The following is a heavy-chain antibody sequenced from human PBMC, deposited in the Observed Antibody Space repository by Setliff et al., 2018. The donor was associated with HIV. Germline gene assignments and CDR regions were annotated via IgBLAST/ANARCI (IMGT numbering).Heavy chain of an antibody. V-gene: IGHV4-59*08. J-gene: IGHJ3*02. D-gene: IGHD3-22*01. Sequence: PSETLSLTCTASGGSISSYYWSWIRQPPGKGLEWIGYIYYSGSTNYNPSLKSRVTISVDTSKNQFSLKLSSVTAADTAVYYCARLGRGTYYYDSSGYLYAFDIWGQGTMVTVSS. CDR2: IYYSGST. CDR1: GGSISSYY. CDR3: ARLGRGTYYYDSSGYLYAFDI.